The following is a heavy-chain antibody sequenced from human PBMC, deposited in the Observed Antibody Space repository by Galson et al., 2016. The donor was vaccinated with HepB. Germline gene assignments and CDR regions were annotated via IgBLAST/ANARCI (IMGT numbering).Heavy chain of an antibody. J-gene: IGHJ4*01. D-gene: IGHD3-10*01. CDR1: GGPFSSYA. V-gene: IGHV1-69*06. CDR2: IIPIFGTA. CDR3: TRDPGAGRGSESYWD. Sequence: SVKVSCKASGGPFSSYAFSWVRQAPGQGLERMGGIIPIFGTANYAQKFQGRVTITADKSTKTVYMQLSSLRSEDTAVYYCTRDPGAGRGSESYWDWGQGTLVTVSS.